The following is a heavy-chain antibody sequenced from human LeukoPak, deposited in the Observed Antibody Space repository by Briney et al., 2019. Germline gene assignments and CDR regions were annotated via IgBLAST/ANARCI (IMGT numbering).Heavy chain of an antibody. V-gene: IGHV4-4*07. CDR3: ARAGYCSSTSCSSVGHWFDP. Sequence: PSETLSLTCTVSGGSISSYYWSWIRQPAGKGLEWIGRIYTSGSTNYNPSLKSRVTMSVDTSKNQFSLKLSSVTAADTAVYYCARAGYCSSTSCSSVGHWFDPWGQGTLVTVSS. J-gene: IGHJ5*02. D-gene: IGHD2-2*01. CDR2: IYTSGST. CDR1: GGSISSYY.